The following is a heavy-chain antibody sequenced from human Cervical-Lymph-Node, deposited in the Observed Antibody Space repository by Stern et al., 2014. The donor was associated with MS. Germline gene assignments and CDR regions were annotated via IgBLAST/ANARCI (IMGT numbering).Heavy chain of an antibody. V-gene: IGHV1-18*01. CDR3: ARHSFDY. Sequence: QMQLVQSGPEVKKPGASVKVSCRISGYNFISYGISWVRQAPGQGLEWMGWISAMNGNIDYAQNFQDRVTLTTDTSMSTAYMELRSLRFDDTAVYFCARHSFDYGGQGALVTGSS. CDR1: GYNFISYG. J-gene: IGHJ4*02. CDR2: ISAMNGNI.